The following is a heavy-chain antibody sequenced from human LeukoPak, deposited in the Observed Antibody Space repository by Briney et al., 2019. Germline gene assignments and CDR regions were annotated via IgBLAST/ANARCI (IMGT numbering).Heavy chain of an antibody. J-gene: IGHJ3*02. CDR3: AKDRRVGATRDDAFDI. CDR1: GFTFSSYG. Sequence: GGSLRLSCAASGFTFSSYGMHWVRQAPGEGLEWVAVISYDGSNKYYADSVKGRSTISRDNPKNTLYLQMNSLRAEDTAVYYCAKDRRVGATRDDAFDIWGQGTMVTVSS. D-gene: IGHD1-26*01. CDR2: ISYDGSNK. V-gene: IGHV3-30*18.